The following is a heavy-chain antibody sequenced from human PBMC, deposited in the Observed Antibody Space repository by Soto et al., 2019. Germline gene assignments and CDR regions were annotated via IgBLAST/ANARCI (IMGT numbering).Heavy chain of an antibody. J-gene: IGHJ4*02. CDR3: ARTHRGSSSAASFDY. CDR2: IYYSGST. D-gene: IGHD6-6*01. V-gene: IGHV4-39*01. Sequence: PSETLSLTCTVSGGSISSSSYYWGWIRQPPGKGLEWIGSIYYSGSTYYNPSLKSRVTISVDTSKNQFSLKLSSVTAADTAVYYCARTHRGSSSAASFDYWGQGTLVTVSS. CDR1: GGSISSSSYY.